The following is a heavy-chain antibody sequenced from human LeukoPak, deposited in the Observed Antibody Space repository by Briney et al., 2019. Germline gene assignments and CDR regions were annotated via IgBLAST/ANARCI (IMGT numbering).Heavy chain of an antibody. D-gene: IGHD3-10*01. CDR1: GFTFSSYG. Sequence: GGSLRLSCAASGFTFSSYGMSWVRQAPGKGLEWVSAISGSGGSTYYADSVKGRFTISRDNSKNTLYLQMNSLRAEDTAVYYCAKDIVIMVRGFDYWGQGTLVTVSS. J-gene: IGHJ4*02. V-gene: IGHV3-23*01. CDR2: ISGSGGST. CDR3: AKDIVIMVRGFDY.